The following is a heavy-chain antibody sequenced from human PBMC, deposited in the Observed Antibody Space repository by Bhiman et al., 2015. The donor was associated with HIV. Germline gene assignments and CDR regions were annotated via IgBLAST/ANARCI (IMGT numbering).Heavy chain of an antibody. Sequence: EVQLEESGGGLVQPGGSLRLSCAAYGFTFSSYTMNWVRQAPGKGLEWVSSISTSSSYIYYADSVKGRFTISRDNAKNSLYLQMNSLRAEDTAEYYCARGYTYGQGRHGFDYWGQGTLVTVSS. V-gene: IGHV3-21*01. CDR2: ISTSSSYI. CDR1: GFTFSSYT. J-gene: IGHJ4*02. CDR3: ARGYTYGQGRHGFDY. D-gene: IGHD5-18*01.